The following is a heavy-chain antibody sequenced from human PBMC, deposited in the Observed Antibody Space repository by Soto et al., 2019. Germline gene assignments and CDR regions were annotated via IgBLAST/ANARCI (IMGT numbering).Heavy chain of an antibody. CDR2: ISYDGSNK. CDR3: ARDHFRSGGSRPPYYYYGTDV. D-gene: IGHD2-15*01. Sequence: QVQLVESGGGVVQPGRSLRLSCAASGFTFSSYAMHWVRQAPGKGLEWVAVISYDGSNKYYADSVKGRFTISRDKSKNTLYLHMNSRRAEDTAVYYCARDHFRSGGSRPPYYYYGTDVWGQGTTVTVSS. V-gene: IGHV3-30-3*01. CDR1: GFTFSSYA. J-gene: IGHJ6*01.